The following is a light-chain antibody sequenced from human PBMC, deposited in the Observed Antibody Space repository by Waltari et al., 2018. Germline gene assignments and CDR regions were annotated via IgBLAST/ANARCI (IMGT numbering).Light chain of an antibody. V-gene: IGLV2-11*01. Sequence: QSALTQPRSVSGSPGQSVTISCTGTSSDVGANNFVSWYNHHPDKAPKLLIYDINKRPSGLPGRFSGSKSGNTASLTIAGLQAEDEADYYCCSCVGRNIYWVFGGGTKLTVL. J-gene: IGLJ3*02. CDR1: SSDVGANNF. CDR2: DIN. CDR3: CSCVGRNIYWV.